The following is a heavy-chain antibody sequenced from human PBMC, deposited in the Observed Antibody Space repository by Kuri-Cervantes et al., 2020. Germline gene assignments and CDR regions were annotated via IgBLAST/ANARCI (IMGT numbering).Heavy chain of an antibody. V-gene: IGHV4-34*01. CDR1: GGSFSAHY. Sequence: SETLSLTFGVYGGSFSAHYWTWIRQPPGEGQEWIGEINHSASTNYNLSLKSRVTISVDTSKNQFSLKLSAVTAADTAVYYCVRRGSGYSMLFDPWGQGTLVTVSS. J-gene: IGHJ5*02. CDR2: INHSAST. CDR3: VRRGSGYSMLFDP. D-gene: IGHD3-22*01.